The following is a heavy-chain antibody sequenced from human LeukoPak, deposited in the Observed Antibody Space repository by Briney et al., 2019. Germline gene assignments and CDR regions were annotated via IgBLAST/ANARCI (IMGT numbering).Heavy chain of an antibody. CDR1: GFTFSSYE. D-gene: IGHD3-22*01. Sequence: QPGGSLRLSCAASGFTFSSYEMNWVRQAPGKGLEWVSYISSSGSTIYYADSVKGRFTISRDNAKNSLYLQMNSLRAEDTAVYYCATTSDSSGYYPHPNLDFDYWGQGTLVTVSP. CDR3: ATTSDSSGYYPHPNLDFDY. CDR2: ISSSGSTI. J-gene: IGHJ4*02. V-gene: IGHV3-48*03.